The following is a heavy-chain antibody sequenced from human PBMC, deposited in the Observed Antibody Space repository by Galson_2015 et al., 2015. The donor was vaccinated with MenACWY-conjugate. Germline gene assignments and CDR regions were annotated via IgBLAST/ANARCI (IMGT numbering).Heavy chain of an antibody. CDR1: GFTFSSNW. Sequence: SLRLSCAASGFTFSSNWMTWVRQAPGKGLEWVANMNQDGSEKYYVDSVKGRFTTSRDNSKNTLDLQMNSLRAEDTAVYYCAKLNRELPYYFGMDVWGQGTTVTVSS. CDR2: MNQDGSEK. J-gene: IGHJ6*02. D-gene: IGHD1-26*01. CDR3: AKLNRELPYYFGMDV. V-gene: IGHV3-7*03.